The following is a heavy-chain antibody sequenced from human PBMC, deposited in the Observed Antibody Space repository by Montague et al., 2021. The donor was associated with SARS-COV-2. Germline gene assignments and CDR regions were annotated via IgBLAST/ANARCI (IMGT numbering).Heavy chain of an antibody. CDR3: ARHRNYGDHSLDNWFHP. CDR1: GDSTSCPNCY. V-gene: IGHV4-39*01. CDR2: IYNSGTT. D-gene: IGHD4-17*01. Sequence: SETLSLTCTVSGDSTSCPNCYWGWIRQPPGKGLDWIGTIYNSGTTXYNPSLKSRLTTSIDTSKNQFSLKLSSVTAADTAVYYCARHRNYGDHSLDNWFHPWGQGTLVTVSP. J-gene: IGHJ5*02.